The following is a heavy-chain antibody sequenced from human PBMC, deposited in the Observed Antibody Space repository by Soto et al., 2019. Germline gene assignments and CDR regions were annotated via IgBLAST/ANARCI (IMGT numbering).Heavy chain of an antibody. CDR1: GGSISSGGYY. J-gene: IGHJ5*02. D-gene: IGHD3-22*01. CDR2: IYYSGST. CDR3: ARTSYDSSGTAADP. Sequence: QVQLQESGPGLVKPSQTLSLTCTVSGGSISSGGYYWSWIRQHQGNGLEWIGYIYYSGSTCYNPSLKSRVNISVHTSKNQFSLKLSSVTAADTAVYYFARTSYDSSGTAADPCGQGTLVTVSS. V-gene: IGHV4-31*03.